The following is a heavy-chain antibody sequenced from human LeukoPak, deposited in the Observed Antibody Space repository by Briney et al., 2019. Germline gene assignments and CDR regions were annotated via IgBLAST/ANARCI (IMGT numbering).Heavy chain of an antibody. D-gene: IGHD2-2*01. Sequence: GGSLRLSCAASGFTFSGCAMSWVRQAPGKGLEWVSAISASGGSTYYTDSVKGRFTISRDNSKNTLFLQMTSLRVEDTAVYYCAKETKTRGGPIDYWGQGTLATVSS. CDR3: AKETKTRGGPIDY. CDR1: GFTFSGCA. V-gene: IGHV3-23*01. J-gene: IGHJ4*02. CDR2: ISASGGST.